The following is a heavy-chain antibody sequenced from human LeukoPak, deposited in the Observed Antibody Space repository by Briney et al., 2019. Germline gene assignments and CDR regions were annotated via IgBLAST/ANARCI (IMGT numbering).Heavy chain of an antibody. CDR1: GFTVISNY. Sequence: GGCLRLSCAASGFTVISNYMSWVRQAPGKGLEWVSVIYSGGSAYYADSVKGRFTISRDNSKNTLYLQMNGLRAEDTAMYYCARKDAFDIWGQGTMVTVSS. CDR2: IYSGGSA. CDR3: ARKDAFDI. J-gene: IGHJ3*02. V-gene: IGHV3-66*01.